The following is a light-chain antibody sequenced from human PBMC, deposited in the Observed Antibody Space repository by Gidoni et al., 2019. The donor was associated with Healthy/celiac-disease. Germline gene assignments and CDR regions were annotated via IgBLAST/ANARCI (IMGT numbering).Light chain of an antibody. J-gene: IGKJ4*01. CDR1: QGISSA. V-gene: IGKV1-13*02. CDR3: QQFNSYPLT. Sequence: AIQLSQPPSSLSASVGDRVTITCRASQGISSALAWYQQKPGKAPKLLIYDAYSWESGVPSRFSGSGSGTDLTVTISSLQPEDFATYYCQQFNSYPLTFGGGTKVEIK. CDR2: DAY.